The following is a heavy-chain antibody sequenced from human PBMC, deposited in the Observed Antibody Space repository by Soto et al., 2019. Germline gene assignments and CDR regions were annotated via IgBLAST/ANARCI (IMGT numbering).Heavy chain of an antibody. Sequence: ASVKVSCKPSGYTFTKNVINWVRQAPGQGLEWIGWMNPNSGNTGYAQKFKGRVTMTRSTSSGTAYIELSSLRSDDTAVYYCARVLWFGELLSNWFDPWGQGTLVTVSS. CDR3: ARVLWFGELLSNWFDP. CDR1: GYTFTKNV. D-gene: IGHD3-10*01. CDR2: MNPNSGNT. V-gene: IGHV1-8*01. J-gene: IGHJ5*02.